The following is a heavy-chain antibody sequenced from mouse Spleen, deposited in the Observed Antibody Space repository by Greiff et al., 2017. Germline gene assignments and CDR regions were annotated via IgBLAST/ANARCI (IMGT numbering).Heavy chain of an antibody. D-gene: IGHD1-1*01. J-gene: IGHJ3*01. CDR2: ISSGGGNT. CDR1: GFTFSSYA. V-gene: IGHV5-9*04. CDR3: ARRDYYYGSSWAY. Sequence: EVKLVESGGGLVKLGGSLKLSCAASGFTFSSYAMSWVRQTPEKRLEWVATISSGGGNTYYPDSVKGRFTISRDNAKNTLYLQMSSLNSEDTAMYYCARRDYYYGSSWAYWGQGTLVTVSA.